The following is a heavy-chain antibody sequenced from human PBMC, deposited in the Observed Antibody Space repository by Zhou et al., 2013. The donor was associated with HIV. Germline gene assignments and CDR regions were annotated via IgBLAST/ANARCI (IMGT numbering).Heavy chain of an antibody. CDR3: ASGCLGGDCSFDH. CDR1: GGTFSSYA. D-gene: IGHD2-21*02. V-gene: IGHV1-18*01. J-gene: IGHJ4*02. Sequence: QVQLVQSGAEVKKPGSSVKVSCKASGGTFSSYAINWVRQAPGQGLEWMGWISTYNGNTNYAQKFQGRVTMTTDTSTTTAYMELRSLRSDDTAVYYCASGCLGGDCSFDHWGQGTLVTVSA. CDR2: ISTYNGNT.